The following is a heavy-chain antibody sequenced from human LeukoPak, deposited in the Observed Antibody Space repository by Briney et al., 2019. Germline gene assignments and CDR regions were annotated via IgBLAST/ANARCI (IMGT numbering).Heavy chain of an antibody. CDR3: AKDRRDAPGAYYTDV. CDR2: ISSSSSYI. J-gene: IGHJ6*03. V-gene: IGHV3-21*04. Sequence: PGGSLRLSCAASGFTFSSYSMNWVRQAPGKGLEWVSSISSSSSYIYYADSVRGGFTISRDNAKNSLYLQMNSLRADDTAIYYYAKDRRDAPGAYYTDVWGKGTSVTVS. CDR1: GFTFSSYS.